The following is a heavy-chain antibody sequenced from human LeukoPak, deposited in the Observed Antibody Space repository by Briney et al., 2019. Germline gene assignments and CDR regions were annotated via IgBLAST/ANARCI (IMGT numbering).Heavy chain of an antibody. J-gene: IGHJ1*01. CDR2: IYTSGST. CDR3: ASVSAIVVVVAAKPGYFQH. D-gene: IGHD2-15*01. Sequence: SETLSLTCTVSGGSISSYYWSWIRQPAGKGLEWIGRIYTSGSTNYNPSLKSRVTMSVDTSKNQFSLKLSSVTAADTAVYYCASVSAIVVVVAAKPGYFQHWGQGTLVTVSS. CDR1: GGSISSYY. V-gene: IGHV4-4*07.